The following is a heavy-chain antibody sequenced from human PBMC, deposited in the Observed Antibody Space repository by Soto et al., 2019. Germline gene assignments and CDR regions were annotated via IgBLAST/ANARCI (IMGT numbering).Heavy chain of an antibody. Sequence: ASVKVSCKASGGTFSSYAISWVRQAPGQSLEWMGWINAGDGRTRYSEKYQGRVTITRDTSASIAYMELSSLRSEDTAVYYCARLGIVGATTIVVYYYYGMDVWGQGTTVTVSS. CDR2: INAGDGRT. D-gene: IGHD1-26*01. J-gene: IGHJ6*02. CDR1: GGTFSSYA. V-gene: IGHV1-3*01. CDR3: ARLGIVGATTIVVYYYYGMDV.